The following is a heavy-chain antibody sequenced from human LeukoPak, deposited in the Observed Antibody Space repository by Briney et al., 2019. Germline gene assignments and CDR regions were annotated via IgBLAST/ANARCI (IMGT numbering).Heavy chain of an antibody. V-gene: IGHV4-59*08. CDR3: ARGVRIEYSSSSRNWYFDL. CDR1: GGSISSYY. J-gene: IGHJ2*01. CDR2: IYYSGST. D-gene: IGHD6-6*01. Sequence: PSETLSPTCTVSGGSISSYYWSWIWQPPGKGLEWIGYIYYSGSTNYNPSLKSRVTISVDTSKNQFSLKLSSVTAADTAVYYCARGVRIEYSSSSRNWYFDLWGRGTLVTVSS.